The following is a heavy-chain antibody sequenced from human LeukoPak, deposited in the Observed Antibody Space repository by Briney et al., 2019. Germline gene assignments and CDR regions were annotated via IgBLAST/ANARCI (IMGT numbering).Heavy chain of an antibody. CDR3: ARGVGIAAAGTLYYYYYYMDV. D-gene: IGHD6-13*01. V-gene: IGHV4-34*01. Sequence: SETLSLTCAVYGGSFSGYYWSWIRQPPGKGLEWIGEINHSGSTNYNPSLKSRVTISVDTSKNQFSLKLSSVTAADTAVYYCARGVGIAAAGTLYYYYYYMDVWGKGTTVTVSS. J-gene: IGHJ6*03. CDR1: GGSFSGYY. CDR2: INHSGST.